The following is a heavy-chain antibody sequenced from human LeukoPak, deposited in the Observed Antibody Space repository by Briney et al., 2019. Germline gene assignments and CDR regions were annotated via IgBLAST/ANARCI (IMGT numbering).Heavy chain of an antibody. V-gene: IGHV1-69*05. CDR2: IIPLFGTA. CDR1: GGTFKNYG. J-gene: IGHJ3*02. Sequence: ASVKVSCKASGGTFKNYGITWVRQAPGQGLEWMGGIIPLFGTANYAQKFQGRVTITTDESTSTAYMELSSLRPEDTAVYYCARDAPSSSWNYVGASDIWGQGTVVTVSS. D-gene: IGHD1-7*01. CDR3: ARDAPSSSWNYVGASDI.